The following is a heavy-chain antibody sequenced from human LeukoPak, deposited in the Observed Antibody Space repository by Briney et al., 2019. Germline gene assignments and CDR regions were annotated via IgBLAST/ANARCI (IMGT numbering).Heavy chain of an antibody. J-gene: IGHJ6*02. V-gene: IGHV4-34*01. Sequence: PSETLSLTCAVYGGSSSGYYWSWIRQPPGKGLEWIGEINHSGSTNYNPSLKSRVTISVDTSKNQFSLKLSSVTAADTAVYYCARVRFGYSSSWFSKDYYYGMDVWGQGTTVTVSS. D-gene: IGHD6-13*01. CDR1: GGSSSGYY. CDR3: ARVRFGYSSSWFSKDYYYGMDV. CDR2: INHSGST.